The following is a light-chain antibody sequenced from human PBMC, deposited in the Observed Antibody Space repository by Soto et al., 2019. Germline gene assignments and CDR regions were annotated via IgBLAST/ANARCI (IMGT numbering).Light chain of an antibody. CDR3: SSYTSSSTRV. CDR1: SSNVGAYDY. Sequence: QSALTQPASVSGSPGQSITISCTGTSSNVGAYDYVSWYQQHPDKAPKLMIYEVSHRPSGVFNRFYGSKSVNTATLTISGLQAEDEADYYCSSYTSSSTRVFGTGTKVTVL. J-gene: IGLJ1*01. V-gene: IGLV2-14*03. CDR2: EVS.